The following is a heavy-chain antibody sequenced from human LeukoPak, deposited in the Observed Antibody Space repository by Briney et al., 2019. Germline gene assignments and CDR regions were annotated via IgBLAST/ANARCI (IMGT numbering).Heavy chain of an antibody. CDR1: GFTFSSYT. CDR2: ISSSSSYI. Sequence: GGSPRLSCAASGFTFSSYTMNWVRQAPGKGLEWVSSISSSSSYIYHADSVKGRFTISRDNAKNSLYLQMNSLRGEDTALYYCARVRSGFGELVDYWGQGTLVTVSS. V-gene: IGHV3-21*01. CDR3: ARVRSGFGELVDY. J-gene: IGHJ4*02. D-gene: IGHD3-10*01.